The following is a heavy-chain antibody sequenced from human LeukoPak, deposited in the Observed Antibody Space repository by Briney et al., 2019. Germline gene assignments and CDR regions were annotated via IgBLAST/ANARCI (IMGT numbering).Heavy chain of an antibody. CDR1: GLTFKIYS. CDR2: IGGRGDSI. CDR3: AKDYYETSGYFDS. D-gene: IGHD3-22*01. Sequence: GGSLRLSCAASGLTFKIYSMHWVRQAPGKGLEWDAVIGGRGDSIFYADSVKGRFTISRDNSKNTVDLQMSSLRAEDTAIYYCAKDYYETSGYFDSWGQGSLVSVSS. J-gene: IGHJ4*02. V-gene: IGHV3-23*01.